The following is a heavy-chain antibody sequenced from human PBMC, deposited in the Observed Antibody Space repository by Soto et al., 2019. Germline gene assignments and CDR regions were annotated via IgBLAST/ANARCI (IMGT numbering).Heavy chain of an antibody. D-gene: IGHD5-18*01. CDR2: ISAYNGNT. Sequence: GASVKVSCKASGYTFTSYGISWVRQAPGQGLEWMGWISAYNGNTNYAQKLQGRVTMTTDTSTSTAYMELRSLRSDDTAVYYCARVIRGYSYGPGGYWGQGTLVTVSS. J-gene: IGHJ4*02. V-gene: IGHV1-18*01. CDR1: GYTFTSYG. CDR3: ARVIRGYSYGPGGY.